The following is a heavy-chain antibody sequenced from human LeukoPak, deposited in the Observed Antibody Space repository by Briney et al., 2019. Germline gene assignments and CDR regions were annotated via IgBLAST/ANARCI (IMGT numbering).Heavy chain of an antibody. D-gene: IGHD5-18*01. CDR1: GGSISSGGYY. V-gene: IGHV4-31*03. Sequence: SETLSLTCTVSGGSISSGGYYWSWIRQHPGKGLEWIGYIYYSGSTYYNPSLKSRVTISVDTSKNQFSLKLSSVTAADTAVYYCARIRVDTAMAPGLFYFDYWGQGTLVTVSS. CDR2: IYYSGST. CDR3: ARIRVDTAMAPGLFYFDY. J-gene: IGHJ4*02.